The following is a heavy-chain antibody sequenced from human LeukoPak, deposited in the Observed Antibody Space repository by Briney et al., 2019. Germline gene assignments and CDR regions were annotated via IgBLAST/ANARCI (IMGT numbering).Heavy chain of an antibody. D-gene: IGHD6-19*01. CDR1: GESFSGYS. CDR2: INQRRNT. V-gene: IGHV4-34*01. J-gene: IGHJ2*01. Sequence: SETLSLTCVVYGESFSGYSWSWIRQPPGKGLEWIGEINQRRNTNYNPSLKSRVTISIDTSKNQFSLKLSSVTAADTAVYYCAKHGWHAWYFDLWGRGTLVTVSS. CDR3: AKHGWHAWYFDL.